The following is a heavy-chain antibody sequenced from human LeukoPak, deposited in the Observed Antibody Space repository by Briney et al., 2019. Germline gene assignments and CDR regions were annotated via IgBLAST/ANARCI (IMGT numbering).Heavy chain of an antibody. V-gene: IGHV4-39*07. J-gene: IGHJ5*02. CDR1: GGSISSSSYY. CDR2: IYYSGST. CDR3: ARGRGNYYGSGSYYGGNWFDP. Sequence: SETLSLTCTVSGGSISSSSYYWGWIRQPPGKGLEWFGSIYYSGSTYYNPSLKSRVTISVDTSKNQFSLKLSSVTAADTAVYYCARGRGNYYGSGSYYGGNWFDPWGQGTLVTVSS. D-gene: IGHD3-10*01.